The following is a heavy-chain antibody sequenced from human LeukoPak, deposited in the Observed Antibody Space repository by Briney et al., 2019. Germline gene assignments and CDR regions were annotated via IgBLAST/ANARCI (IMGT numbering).Heavy chain of an antibody. J-gene: IGHJ4*02. D-gene: IGHD3-10*01. CDR3: ATADYYGSGYYFDY. Sequence: SETLSLTSTVSGDSISSYYWSWIRQPPGKGREWSGYIYYSGSTNYNPSLKCRVTISVDTSKNQFSLKLSSVAAADTAVYYCATADYYGSGYYFDYWGQGTLVTVSS. V-gene: IGHV4-59*01. CDR2: IYYSGST. CDR1: GDSISSYY.